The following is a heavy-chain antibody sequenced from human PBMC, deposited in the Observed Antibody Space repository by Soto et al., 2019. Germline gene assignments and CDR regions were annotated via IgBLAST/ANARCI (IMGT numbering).Heavy chain of an antibody. Sequence: PSETLSLTCTVSGGSVSSSYWSWIRQPPGKGLEWIGYIYDDVSTNYNPSLKSRVTISVDTSKNHFSLKLGSVTAADTAVYYCARGGSSWYGAWFDPWGQGTLVTVSS. CDR1: GGSVSSSY. J-gene: IGHJ5*02. CDR2: IYDDVST. D-gene: IGHD6-13*01. V-gene: IGHV4-59*02. CDR3: ARGGSSWYGAWFDP.